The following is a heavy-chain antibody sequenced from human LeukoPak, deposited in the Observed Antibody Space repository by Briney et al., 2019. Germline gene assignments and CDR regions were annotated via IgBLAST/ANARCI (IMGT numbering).Heavy chain of an antibody. Sequence: GGSLRLSCAASGFTFSSYEMNWVRQAPGKGLEWVAVISYDGSNKYYADSVKGRFTISRDNSKNTLYLQMNSLRAEDTAVYYCAKDLITLSYYYGMDVWGQGTTVTVSS. V-gene: IGHV3-30*18. CDR3: AKDLITLSYYYGMDV. J-gene: IGHJ6*02. CDR2: ISYDGSNK. CDR1: GFTFSSYE. D-gene: IGHD3-10*01.